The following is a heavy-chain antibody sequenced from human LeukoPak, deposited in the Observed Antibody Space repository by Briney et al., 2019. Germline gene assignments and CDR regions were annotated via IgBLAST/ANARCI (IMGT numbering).Heavy chain of an antibody. CDR3: AKDEYCSSTSRYHRYFDY. CDR1: GFTFSSYA. CDR2: ISGSGGST. V-gene: IGHV3-23*01. Sequence: GGSLRLSCAASGFTFSSYAMSWVRQAPGKGLEWVSAISGSGGSTYYADSVKGRFTISRDNSKNTLYLQMNSLRAEDTAVYYCAKDEYCSSTSRYHRYFDYWGQGTLVTVSS. J-gene: IGHJ4*02. D-gene: IGHD2-2*01.